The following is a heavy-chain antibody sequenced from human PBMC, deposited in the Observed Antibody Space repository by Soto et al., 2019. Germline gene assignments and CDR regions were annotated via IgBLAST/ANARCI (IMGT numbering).Heavy chain of an antibody. V-gene: IGHV4-34*01. CDR2: INHSGST. Sequence: SETLSLTCAVYGGSFSGYYWSWIRQPPGKGLEWIGEINHSGSTNYNPSLKSRVTISVDTSKNQFSLKLSSVTAADTAVYYCARIPGPRVRGVRRSYGMDVWGQGATVTVSS. D-gene: IGHD3-10*01. CDR3: ARIPGPRVRGVRRSYGMDV. CDR1: GGSFSGYY. J-gene: IGHJ6*02.